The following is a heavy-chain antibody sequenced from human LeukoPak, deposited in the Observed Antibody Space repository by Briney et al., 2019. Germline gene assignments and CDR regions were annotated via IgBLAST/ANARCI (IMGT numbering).Heavy chain of an antibody. V-gene: IGHV3-15*01. Sequence: PGGSLRLSCAASGFTFSNAWMSWVRQAPGKGLEWVGRIKSKTDGGTTDYAAPVKGRFTISRDDSKNTLYLQMNSLKTEDTAVYYCTTDRRLRRSDILTGYNFDYWGQGTLVTVSS. CDR1: GFTFSNAW. D-gene: IGHD3-9*01. CDR3: TTDRRLRRSDILTGYNFDY. CDR2: IKSKTDGGTT. J-gene: IGHJ4*02.